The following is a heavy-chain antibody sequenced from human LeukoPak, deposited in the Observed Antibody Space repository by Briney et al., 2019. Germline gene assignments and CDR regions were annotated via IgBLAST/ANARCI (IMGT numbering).Heavy chain of an antibody. J-gene: IGHJ4*02. D-gene: IGHD1-26*01. CDR3: IMSSGSRYYIDY. Sequence: PSETLSLTCTVSSGSISTYYWSWIWQPPGKRLEWIGFIHYTGSTNYNPSLKSRVTISVDTSKNQFSLKLNSVTASDTTVYFCIMSSGSRYYIDYWGQGTLVTVSS. CDR1: SGSISTYY. V-gene: IGHV4-59*01. CDR2: IHYTGST.